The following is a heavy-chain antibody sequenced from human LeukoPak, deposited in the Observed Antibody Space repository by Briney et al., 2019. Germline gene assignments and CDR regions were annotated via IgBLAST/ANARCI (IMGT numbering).Heavy chain of an antibody. D-gene: IGHD4-11*01. Sequence: SETLSLTCTVSDDSITMYYWTWIRQPPGKGLERIGYVDHTGSTKFNPSLNGRVSISRDTSNNFFSLRLRSVTAADTAVYFCARGRVSSSTWYSTYYYFFYMDFWGKGTTVTVSS. V-gene: IGHV4-59*01. CDR3: ARGRVSSSTWYSTYYYFFYMDF. CDR1: DDSITMYY. J-gene: IGHJ6*03. CDR2: VDHTGST.